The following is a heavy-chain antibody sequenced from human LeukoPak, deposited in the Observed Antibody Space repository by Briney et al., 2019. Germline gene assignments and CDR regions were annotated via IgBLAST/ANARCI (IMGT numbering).Heavy chain of an antibody. Sequence: GGSLRLSCAASGFTFSSYSMNWVRQAPGKGLEWVSSISSSSSYIYYADSVKGRFTISRDNAKNSLYLQMNSLRAEDTAVYYCARDLWGSKVLDYWGQGTLVTVSS. J-gene: IGHJ4*02. CDR1: GFTFSSYS. D-gene: IGHD3-10*01. CDR3: ARDLWGSKVLDY. CDR2: ISSSSSYI. V-gene: IGHV3-21*01.